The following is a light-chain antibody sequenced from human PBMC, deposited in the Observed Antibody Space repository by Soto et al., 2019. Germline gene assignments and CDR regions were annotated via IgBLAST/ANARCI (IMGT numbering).Light chain of an antibody. Sequence: DIQMTQSPSSLSASVGDRVTITCRASQGTSNYLAWYQQKPGKVPKLLIYAASTLQSGVPSRFRGSGYGTYFPHTINSLQPEDVATYYCQQYHSAPTWTFGQGTKVEIK. CDR2: AAS. J-gene: IGKJ1*01. CDR1: QGTSNY. V-gene: IGKV1-27*01. CDR3: QQYHSAPTWT.